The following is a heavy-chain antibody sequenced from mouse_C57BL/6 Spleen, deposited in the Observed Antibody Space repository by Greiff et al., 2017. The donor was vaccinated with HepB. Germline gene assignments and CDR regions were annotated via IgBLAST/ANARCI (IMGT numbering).Heavy chain of an antibody. J-gene: IGHJ3*01. CDR1: GFTFSDYG. CDR3: ARGYYSKSLFAY. D-gene: IGHD2-5*01. CDR2: ISSGSSTI. Sequence: EVQLVESGGGLVKPGGSLKLSCAASGFTFSDYGMHWVRQAPEKGLEWVAYISSGSSTIYYADTVKGRFTISRDNAKNTLFLQMTSLRSEDTAMYYCARGYYSKSLFAYWGQGTLVTVSA. V-gene: IGHV5-17*01.